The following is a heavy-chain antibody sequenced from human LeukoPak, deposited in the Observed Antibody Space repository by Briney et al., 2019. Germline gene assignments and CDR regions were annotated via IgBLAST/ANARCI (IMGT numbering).Heavy chain of an antibody. CDR1: GFTVSSNY. CDR3: ARTNLGSHFDY. V-gene: IGHV3-53*04. CDR2: TYSGGST. D-gene: IGHD2-15*01. Sequence: GGSLRLSCAASGFTVSSNYMSWVRQAPGKGLEWVSVTYSGGSTYYADSVKGRFTISRHNSKNTLYLQMNSLRAEDTAVYYCARTNLGSHFDYWGQGTLVTVSS. J-gene: IGHJ4*02.